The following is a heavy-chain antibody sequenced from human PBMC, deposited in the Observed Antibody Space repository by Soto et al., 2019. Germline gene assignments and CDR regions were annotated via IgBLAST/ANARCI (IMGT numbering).Heavy chain of an antibody. CDR1: GFTFSSYS. D-gene: IGHD5-12*01. CDR3: ARADSGYAHGYYYYGMDV. CDR2: ISSSSSTI. Sequence: PGGSLRLSCAASGFTFSSYSMNWVRQAPGKGLEWVSYISSSSSTIYYADSVKGRFTISRDNAKNSLYLQMDSLRAEDTAVYYCARADSGYAHGYYYYGMDVWGQGTKVTVS. V-gene: IGHV3-48*01. J-gene: IGHJ6*02.